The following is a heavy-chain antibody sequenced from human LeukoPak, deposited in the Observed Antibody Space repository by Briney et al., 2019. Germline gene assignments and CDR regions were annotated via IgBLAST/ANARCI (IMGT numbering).Heavy chain of an antibody. CDR2: INGNSGGT. J-gene: IGHJ4*02. CDR1: GYTFTAYY. D-gene: IGHD4-17*01. Sequence: ASVKVSCKASGYTFTAYYMHWVRQAPGQGLEWMGWINGNSGGTNYAQKFQGRVALTRDTSISTAYMELSGLNSDDTAVYYCTRDPEEVTTLDYWGQGTLVSVS. CDR3: TRDPEEVTTLDY. V-gene: IGHV1-2*02.